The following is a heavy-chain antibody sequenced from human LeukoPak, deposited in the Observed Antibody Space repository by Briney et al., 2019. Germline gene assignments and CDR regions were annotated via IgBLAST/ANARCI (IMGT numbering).Heavy chain of an antibody. D-gene: IGHD2-2*01. CDR3: ARGGQLLLQYYFDY. V-gene: IGHV1-18*01. Sequence: ASVKVSCKASGYTFTTYGINWVRQAPGQGLEWMGWISAYNGNTNYAQKLQGRVTMTTDTSTSTAYMELRSLRSDDTAVYYCARGGQLLLQYYFDYWGQGTLVTVSS. CDR1: GYTFTTYG. J-gene: IGHJ4*02. CDR2: ISAYNGNT.